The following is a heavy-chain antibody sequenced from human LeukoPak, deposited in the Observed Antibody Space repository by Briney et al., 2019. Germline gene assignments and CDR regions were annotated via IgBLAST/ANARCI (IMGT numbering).Heavy chain of an antibody. CDR1: GGSISTYY. Sequence: SETLSLTCTLSGGSISTYYWSWIRQPPGKGLEWIGYVDYSGSTNYNPSLKSRVTISADTSKNQFSLKLSSVSAADTAVYYCARQRFWGFDSWSQGTLVTVSP. V-gene: IGHV4-59*08. CDR3: ARQRFWGFDS. D-gene: IGHD3-16*01. CDR2: VDYSGST. J-gene: IGHJ5*01.